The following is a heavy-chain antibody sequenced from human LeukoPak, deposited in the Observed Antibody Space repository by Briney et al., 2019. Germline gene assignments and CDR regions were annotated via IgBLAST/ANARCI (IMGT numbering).Heavy chain of an antibody. CDR3: ASLYCTHTTCYYFDY. D-gene: IGHD2-2*01. CDR1: GFIFENYW. CDR2: IEQDGSEK. V-gene: IGHV3-7*01. J-gene: IGHJ4*02. Sequence: GGSLRLSCAASGFIFENYWMNWVRQAPGKGLESVANIEQDGSEKYYVDSVKGRFTISRDNARNSLYLQMNSLRAEDTAVYYCASLYCTHTTCYYFDYWGQGTLVSVSS.